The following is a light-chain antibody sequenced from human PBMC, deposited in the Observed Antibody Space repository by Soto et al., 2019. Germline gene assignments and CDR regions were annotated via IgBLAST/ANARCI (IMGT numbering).Light chain of an antibody. CDR3: QLYNSYLWT. CDR2: KAS. CDR1: QSISSW. Sequence: EIQMTHSPSTMSASVGARVTITCRASQSISSWLAWYQQKPGKAPKLLSYKASTLESGVPSNFSGSGSGTEFTLTICSLQPEDFAPYYCQLYNSYLWTFGQGTKVDIK. J-gene: IGKJ1*01. V-gene: IGKV1-5*03.